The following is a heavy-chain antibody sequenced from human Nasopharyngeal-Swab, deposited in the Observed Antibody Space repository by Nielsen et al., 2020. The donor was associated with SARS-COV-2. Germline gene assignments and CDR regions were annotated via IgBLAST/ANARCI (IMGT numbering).Heavy chain of an antibody. D-gene: IGHD3-22*01. V-gene: IGHV4-31*03. CDR2: IYYSGST. J-gene: IGHJ4*02. CDR1: GGSISSGGYY. Sequence: LSCTVSGGSISSGGYYWSWIRQHPGKGLEWIGYIYYSGSTYYNPSLKSRVTISVDTSKNQFSLKLSSVTAADTAVYYCARMYYYDSSGYYYDYWGQGTLVTVSS. CDR3: ARMYYYDSSGYYYDY.